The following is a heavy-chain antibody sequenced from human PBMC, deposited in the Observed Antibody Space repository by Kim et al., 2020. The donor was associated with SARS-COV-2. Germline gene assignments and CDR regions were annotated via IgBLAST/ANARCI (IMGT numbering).Heavy chain of an antibody. D-gene: IGHD6-13*01. CDR1: GIDFSYYS. CDR3: SRGPVGASSWSSFDS. CDR2: ISSSGSYP. V-gene: IGHV3-11*03. Sequence: GGSLRLSCAASGIDFSYYSMSWIRQAPGKGLEWVSYISSSGSYPKYADSLKGRFTISRDNAENSLYLEMDSLRPADTAVYYCSRGPVGASSWSSFDSWG. J-gene: IGHJ4*01.